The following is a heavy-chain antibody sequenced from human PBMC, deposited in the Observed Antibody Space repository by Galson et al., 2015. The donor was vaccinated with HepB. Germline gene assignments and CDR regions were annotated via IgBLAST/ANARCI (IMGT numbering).Heavy chain of an antibody. Sequence: SVKVSCKASGYTFTMYATHWVRQAPGQRPEWMGWINVGNGNTKYSQKFQGRVTITRDTSARTAYMELGSLKSEDTAVYYCARSGRFGIAAADHGLYWGQGTLVTVSS. CDR1: GYTFTMYA. CDR3: ARSGRFGIAAADHGLY. D-gene: IGHD6-13*01. V-gene: IGHV1-3*01. CDR2: INVGNGNT. J-gene: IGHJ4*02.